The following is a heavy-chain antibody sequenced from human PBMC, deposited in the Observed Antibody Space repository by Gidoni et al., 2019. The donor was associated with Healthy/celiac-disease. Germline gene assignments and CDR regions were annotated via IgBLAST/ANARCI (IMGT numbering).Heavy chain of an antibody. V-gene: IGHV4-34*01. D-gene: IGHD3-22*01. CDR3: ARGTNYYDSSGYYDY. Sequence: QVQLPLWGAGLLKPSETLSLTCAVYGGSFSGYYWSGIRQPPGKGLEWIGEINHSGSTNYNPSLKSRVTISVDTSKNQFSLKLSSVTAADTAVYYCARGTNYYDSSGYYDYWGQGTLVTVSS. J-gene: IGHJ4*02. CDR2: INHSGST. CDR1: GGSFSGYY.